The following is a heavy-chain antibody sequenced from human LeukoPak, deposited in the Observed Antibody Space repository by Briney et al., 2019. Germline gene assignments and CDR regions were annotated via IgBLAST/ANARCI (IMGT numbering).Heavy chain of an antibody. CDR3: ARDASYDSSGYYFRRAFDL. J-gene: IGHJ3*01. Sequence: PGGSLRLSCAASGFTFNNHWMHWVRQAPGKGLVWDSHINRDGSSTSYADSVKGRFTISRDNAKNTVYLQMNSLRAEDTAVYYCARDASYDSSGYYFRRAFDLWGQGTMVTVSS. CDR1: GFTFNNHW. D-gene: IGHD3-22*01. V-gene: IGHV3-74*01. CDR2: INRDGSST.